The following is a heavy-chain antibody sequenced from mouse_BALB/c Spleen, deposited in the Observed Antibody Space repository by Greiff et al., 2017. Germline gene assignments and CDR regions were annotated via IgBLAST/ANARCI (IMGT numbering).Heavy chain of an antibody. CDR1: GFTFSSFG. J-gene: IGHJ2*01. CDR2: ISSGSSTI. Sequence: EVKLMESGGGLVQPGGSRKLSCAASGFTFSSFGMHWVRQAPEKGLEWVAYISSGSSTIYYADTVKGRFTISRDNPKNTLFLQMTSLRSEDTAMYYCASYGNSFDYWGQGTTLTVSS. CDR3: ASYGNSFDY. V-gene: IGHV5-17*02. D-gene: IGHD2-10*02.